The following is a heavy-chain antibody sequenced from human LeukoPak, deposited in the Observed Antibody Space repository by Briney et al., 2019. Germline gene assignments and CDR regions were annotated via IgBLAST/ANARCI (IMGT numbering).Heavy chain of an antibody. J-gene: IGHJ5*02. D-gene: IGHD3-10*01. Sequence: SETLSLTCTVSGGSISSGDYYWSWIRQPPGKGLEWIGYIYYSGSTYYNPSLKSRVTISVDTSKNQFSLKLSSVTAADTAVYYCARVRGVRGVTYLGPSPLGWFDPWGQGTLVTVSS. V-gene: IGHV4-30-4*08. CDR2: IYYSGST. CDR3: ARVRGVRGVTYLGPSPLGWFDP. CDR1: GGSISSGDYY.